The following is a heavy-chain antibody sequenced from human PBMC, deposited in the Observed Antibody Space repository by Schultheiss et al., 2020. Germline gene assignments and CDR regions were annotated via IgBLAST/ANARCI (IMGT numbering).Heavy chain of an antibody. J-gene: IGHJ4*02. CDR1: GFTFSSYW. V-gene: IGHV3-7*05. Sequence: GGSLRLSCAASGFTFSSYWMSWVRQAPGKGLEWVANIKQDGSEKYYVDSVKGRFTISRDNAKNSLYLQMNSLRAEDTALYYCAKGGSSWSDFDYWGQGTLVTVSS. CDR2: IKQDGSEK. D-gene: IGHD6-13*01. CDR3: AKGGSSWSDFDY.